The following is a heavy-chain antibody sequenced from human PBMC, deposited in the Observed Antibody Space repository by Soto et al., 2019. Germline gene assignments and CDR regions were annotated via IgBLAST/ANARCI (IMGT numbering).Heavy chain of an antibody. CDR3: GVAPTVYYYYGLDI. CDR1: GFTFGSYA. J-gene: IGHJ6*02. CDR2: ISGSGGST. V-gene: IGHV3-23*01. D-gene: IGHD2-15*01. Sequence: AGSLRLSCAASGFTFGSYAMSWVRQAPGKGLEWVSGISGSGGSTYYADSVKGRFTISRDNSKNTLYLQMNSLRAEDTAIYYCGVAPTVYYYYGLDIWGQGTTVTVSS.